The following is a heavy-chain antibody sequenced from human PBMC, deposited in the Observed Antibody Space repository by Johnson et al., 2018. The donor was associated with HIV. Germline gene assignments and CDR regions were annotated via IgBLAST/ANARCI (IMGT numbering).Heavy chain of an antibody. J-gene: IGHJ3*02. Sequence: QVQLVESGGGVVQPGRSLRLSCAASGITFSCYAMHWVRQAPGKGLEWVAVISYDGSNKYYADSVKGRFTISRDNSKNTLYLQMNSLRAEDTAVYYCARGGKRVMAAFDIWGQGTMVTVSS. CDR3: ARGGKRVMAAFDI. CDR2: ISYDGSNK. V-gene: IGHV3-30*04. D-gene: IGHD3-16*01. CDR1: GITFSCYA.